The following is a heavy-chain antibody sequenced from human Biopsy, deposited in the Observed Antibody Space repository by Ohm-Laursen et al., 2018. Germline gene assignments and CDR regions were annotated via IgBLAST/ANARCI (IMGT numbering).Heavy chain of an antibody. Sequence: SLRLSCSSSVFTFSDYYMNWIRQAPGKGLERVSYISGCGTTIFYSDSVKGRFTVSRDNAKNSLYLQMNSLTVEDTAVYYCARDGAGSYHDYWGQGTLVTVSS. CDR3: ARDGAGSYHDY. CDR2: ISGCGTTI. J-gene: IGHJ4*02. CDR1: VFTFSDYY. V-gene: IGHV3-11*01. D-gene: IGHD3-10*01.